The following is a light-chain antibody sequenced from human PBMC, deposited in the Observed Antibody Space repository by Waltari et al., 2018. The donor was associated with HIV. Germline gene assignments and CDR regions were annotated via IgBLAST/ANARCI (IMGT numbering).Light chain of an antibody. Sequence: SVLTQPPSVSATPGQRVTISCSGSSSNIGNNIVTWYQQLPGTAPKLIIYGNDQRPSGVPDRFSGSKSGTSASLAISGLQSEDEADYYCATWDDSLNGPLFGGGTKLTVL. CDR1: SSNIGNNI. CDR2: GND. CDR3: ATWDDSLNGPL. J-gene: IGLJ2*01. V-gene: IGLV1-44*01.